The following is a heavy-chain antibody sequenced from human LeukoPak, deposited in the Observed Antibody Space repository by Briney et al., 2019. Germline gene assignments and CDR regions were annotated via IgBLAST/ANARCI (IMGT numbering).Heavy chain of an antibody. CDR2: IYWNDDK. CDR3: LHDHDYRMDV. V-gene: IGHV2-5*04. J-gene: IGHJ6*02. Sequence: SGPTLVNPTQTLTLTCSFSGFSLTTSGVAVGWLRQPPGKALEWLALIYWNDDKRYSPSLRSRLTITKDTSKNQVVLVMTDMDPADTGTYYCLHDHDYRMDVWGQGTTVTVSS. CDR1: GFSLTTSGVA. D-gene: IGHD5-12*01.